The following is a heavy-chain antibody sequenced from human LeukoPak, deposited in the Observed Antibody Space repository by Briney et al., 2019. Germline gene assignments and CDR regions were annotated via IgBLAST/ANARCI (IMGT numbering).Heavy chain of an antibody. CDR1: GYTFTGYY. Sequence: ASVKVSCKPSGYTFTGYYMHGVRQPPGKGLEGMGWINPNSGDTNYAQEFQGRVTMTRDTSISTAYMELSRLRSDDTAVYYCARDRGICSSTSCRPTYGMDVWGQGTTVTVSS. CDR3: ARDRGICSSTSCRPTYGMDV. CDR2: INPNSGDT. J-gene: IGHJ6*02. V-gene: IGHV1-2*02. D-gene: IGHD2-2*01.